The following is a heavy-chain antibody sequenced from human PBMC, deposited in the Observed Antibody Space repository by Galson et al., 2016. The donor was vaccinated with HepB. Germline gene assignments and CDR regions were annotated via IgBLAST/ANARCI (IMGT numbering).Heavy chain of an antibody. J-gene: IGHJ4*02. CDR3: AKGLLKFDY. CDR2: IYSGGST. CDR1: GFTVSNNY. Sequence: SLRLSCAASGFTVSNNYMNWVRQAPGKGLEWVSLIYSGGSTYYAESVKGRFTISRDNSKNTMYLQMNSLRAEDTSVYYCAKGLLKFDYWGQGTLGTVSS. V-gene: IGHV3-53*01.